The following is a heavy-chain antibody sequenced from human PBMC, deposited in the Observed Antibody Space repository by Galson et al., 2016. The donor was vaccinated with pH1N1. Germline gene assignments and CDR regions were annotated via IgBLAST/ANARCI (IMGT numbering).Heavy chain of an antibody. V-gene: IGHV4-34*01. CDR2: IHRSGST. Sequence: ETLSLTCAVYGGSFSTFHWSWIRQSPGRGLEWIGEIHRSGSTNYNPSLKSRVTISLDTSKSQFSLKLSSVTAADTAVYYCARARPTWDLLADAFDIWGQGTVVTVSS. CDR1: GGSFSTFH. CDR3: ARARPTWDLLADAFDI. J-gene: IGHJ3*02. D-gene: IGHD1-26*01.